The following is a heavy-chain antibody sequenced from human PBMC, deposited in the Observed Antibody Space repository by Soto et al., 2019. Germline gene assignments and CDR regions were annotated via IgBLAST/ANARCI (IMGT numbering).Heavy chain of an antibody. D-gene: IGHD3-22*01. CDR1: GYTFTSYD. V-gene: IGHV1-8*01. CDR3: ARGGMHYDGSGYWRDYYYGMDV. CDR2: MNPNSGNT. Sequence: ASVKVSCKASGYTFTSYDINWVRQATGQGLEWMGWMNPNSGNTGYAQKFQGRVTMTRNTSISTAYMELSSLRSEDTAVYYCARGGMHYDGSGYWRDYYYGMDVWGQGTTVTVSS. J-gene: IGHJ6*02.